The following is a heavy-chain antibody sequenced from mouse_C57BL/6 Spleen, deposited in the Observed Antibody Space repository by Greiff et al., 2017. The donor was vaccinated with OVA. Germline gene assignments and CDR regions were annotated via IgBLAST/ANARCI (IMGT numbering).Heavy chain of an antibody. Sequence: EVQGVESGGGLVKPGGSLKLSCAASGFTFSSYAMSWVRQTPEKRLEWVATISDGGSYTYYPDNVKGRFTIARDNAKNNLYLQLSHLKAEDTAMYYCARLLTGYFDYWGQGTTLTVSS. CDR3: ARLLTGYFDY. CDR2: ISDGGSYT. D-gene: IGHD4-1*01. V-gene: IGHV5-4*01. J-gene: IGHJ2*01. CDR1: GFTFSSYA.